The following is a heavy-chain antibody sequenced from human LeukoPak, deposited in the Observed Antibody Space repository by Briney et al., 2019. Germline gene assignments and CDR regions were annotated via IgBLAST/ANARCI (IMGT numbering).Heavy chain of an antibody. Sequence: SETLSLTCTVSGGSISSYYWSWIRQPPGKGLEWIGYIYYSGSTNYNPSLKSRVTISVDTSKNQFSLKLSSVTAADTAVYYCASRDYYDSSGYLYTGDYWGQGTLVTVSS. CDR1: GGSISSYY. CDR2: IYYSGST. J-gene: IGHJ4*02. CDR3: ASRDYYDSSGYLYTGDY. V-gene: IGHV4-59*08. D-gene: IGHD3-22*01.